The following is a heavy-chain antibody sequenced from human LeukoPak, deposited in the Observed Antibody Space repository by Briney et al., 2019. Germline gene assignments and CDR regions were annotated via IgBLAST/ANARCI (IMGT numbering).Heavy chain of an antibody. Sequence: GGSLRLSCAASGFTFSSYGMHWVRQAPGKGLEWVAFIRYDGSNEYFADSVKGRFTISRDNSKNTLDLQMSSLRVEDTAVYYCATGRIVLPSFYFDCWGQGTLVTVSS. CDR3: ATGRIVLPSFYFDC. J-gene: IGHJ4*02. V-gene: IGHV3-30*02. CDR1: GFTFSSYG. CDR2: IRYDGSNE. D-gene: IGHD2-21*01.